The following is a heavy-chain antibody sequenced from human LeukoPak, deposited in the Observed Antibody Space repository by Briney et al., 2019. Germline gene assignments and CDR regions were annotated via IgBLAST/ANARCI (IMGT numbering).Heavy chain of an antibody. Sequence: SETLSLTCTVSGGSISSYYWSWIRQPPGKGLEWIGYIYYSGSTNYNPSLKSRVTISVDTSKNQFSLKLSSVTAADTAVYYCARHNCSSTSCFRPYNWFDPWGQGTLVTVSS. CDR3: ARHNCSSTSCFRPYNWFDP. J-gene: IGHJ5*02. CDR1: GGSISSYY. D-gene: IGHD2-2*01. V-gene: IGHV4-59*08. CDR2: IYYSGST.